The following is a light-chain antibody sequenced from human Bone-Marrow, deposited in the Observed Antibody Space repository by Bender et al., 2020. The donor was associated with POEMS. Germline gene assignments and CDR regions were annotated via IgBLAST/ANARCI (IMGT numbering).Light chain of an antibody. V-gene: IGLV1-40*01. Sequence: QSVLTQPPSVSGAPGQRVTISCTGSSSNTGSGYDINWYQQLPGTGPKLLIYGNINRPSGVPDRFSGSKSGTSASLAITGLQAEDEADYYCQSYDSSLSGFVFGTGTKVTVL. CDR1: SSNTGSGYD. J-gene: IGLJ1*01. CDR2: GNI. CDR3: QSYDSSLSGFV.